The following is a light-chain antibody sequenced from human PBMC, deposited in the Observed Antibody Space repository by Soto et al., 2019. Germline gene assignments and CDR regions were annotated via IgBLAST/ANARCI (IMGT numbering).Light chain of an antibody. CDR1: QSVSSY. V-gene: IGKV3D-15*01. CDR3: QQYYNWPRT. CDR2: DAS. J-gene: IGKJ5*01. Sequence: ITQSPSTLSVAPGERATPSCRASQSVSSYLAWYQQKPGQAPRLLIYDASNRATGIPARFSGSGSGTEFTLTINSLQAEDCAVYYCQQYYNWPRTFGQGTRLEIK.